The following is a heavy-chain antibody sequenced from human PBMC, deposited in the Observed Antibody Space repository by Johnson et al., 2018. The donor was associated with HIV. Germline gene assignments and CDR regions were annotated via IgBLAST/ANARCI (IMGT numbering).Heavy chain of an antibody. CDR2: IYSGGST. D-gene: IGHD1-26*01. J-gene: IGHJ3*02. V-gene: IGHV3-66*02. CDR3: AKVYYDI. CDR1: GFSVSRSY. Sequence: EVQLVESGGGLVQPGGSLRLSCVTSGFSVSRSYMNWVRQAPGKGLEWVSVIYSGGSTYYADSVKGRFTISRDNSKNTLYLQMNSLRAEDTAVYYCAKVYYDIWGQGTMVTVSS.